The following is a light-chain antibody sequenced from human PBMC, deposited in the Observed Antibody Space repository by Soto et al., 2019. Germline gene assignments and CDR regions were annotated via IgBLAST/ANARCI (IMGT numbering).Light chain of an antibody. CDR1: QTVSGRY. J-gene: IGKJ1*01. CDR3: QHYGSSQWT. Sequence: EIVLTQSAGTLSLSPGERATLSCRASQTVSGRYLAWFQQKPGQTPRLLIYDASTRAAGVPDRFSGSGSGIDCSLTINRLEPEDFALYYCQHYGSSQWTFGQGTKVEIK. CDR2: DAS. V-gene: IGKV3-20*01.